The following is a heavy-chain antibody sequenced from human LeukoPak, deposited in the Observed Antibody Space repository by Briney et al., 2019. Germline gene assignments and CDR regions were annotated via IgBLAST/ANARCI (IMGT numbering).Heavy chain of an antibody. V-gene: IGHV4-59*01. Sequence: SETLSLTCTVSGGSISSYYWSWIRQPPGKGLEWIGYIYYSGSTNYNPSLKSRVTISVDTSKNQFSLKLSSVTAADTAVYYCVRDDYYDISTGYSPGVWGQGTLVTVSS. D-gene: IGHD3-9*01. CDR2: IYYSGST. CDR3: VRDDYYDISTGYSPGV. J-gene: IGHJ4*02. CDR1: GGSISSYY.